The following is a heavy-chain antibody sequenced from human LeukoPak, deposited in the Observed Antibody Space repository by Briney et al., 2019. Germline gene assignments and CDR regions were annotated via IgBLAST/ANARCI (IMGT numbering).Heavy chain of an antibody. D-gene: IGHD3-16*01. Sequence: GGSLRLSGAASGFTFSAYVMHWVRQAPGKRPEWVAVIWYDESNKYYADSVKGRFTISRDNSKNTLYLQMNRLRAEDTAVYYCARDWGEGFFSMAFDIWGQGTMVTVSS. CDR1: GFTFSAYV. J-gene: IGHJ3*02. CDR3: ARDWGEGFFSMAFDI. CDR2: IWYDESNK. V-gene: IGHV3-33*01.